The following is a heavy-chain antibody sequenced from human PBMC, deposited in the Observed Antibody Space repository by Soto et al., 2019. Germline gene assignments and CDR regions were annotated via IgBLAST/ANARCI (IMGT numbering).Heavy chain of an antibody. Sequence: ASVKVSCKASGYTFTSYAMHWVRQAPGQRLEWMGWINAGNGNTKYSQKFQGRVTITRDTSASTGYMELSSLRSEDTAVYYCATGYYGSGSPFDHWGQGTLVTVSS. CDR1: GYTFTSYA. CDR2: INAGNGNT. J-gene: IGHJ4*02. CDR3: ATGYYGSGSPFDH. V-gene: IGHV1-3*01. D-gene: IGHD3-10*01.